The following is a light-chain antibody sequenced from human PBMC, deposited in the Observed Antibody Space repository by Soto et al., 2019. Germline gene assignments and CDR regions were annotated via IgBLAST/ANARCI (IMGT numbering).Light chain of an antibody. CDR2: DTF. Sequence: IVLTQSPATLSLSPGARATLSCRAGQSVSNYLAWYQQKPGQAPRLLIYDTFNRATGIPARFSGSGSGTDFTLTISSLETEDLADYFCLRRSTRPWTSGQGTKVEIK. J-gene: IGKJ1*01. CDR1: QSVSNY. CDR3: LRRSTRPWT. V-gene: IGKV3-11*01.